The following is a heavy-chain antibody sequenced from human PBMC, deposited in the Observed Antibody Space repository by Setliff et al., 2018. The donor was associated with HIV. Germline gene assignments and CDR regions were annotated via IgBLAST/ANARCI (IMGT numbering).Heavy chain of an antibody. Sequence: SETLSLTCTISGGFISNHYWNWIRQPPGKGLEWIGSTHYSGSSYYSPSLKSRVTISLDTSKNQFSLKLTSVTAADMGVYYCARGRKKTLAVSGTRYFDFWGQGTLVTVSS. D-gene: IGHD6-19*01. CDR2: THYSGSS. V-gene: IGHV4-59*11. CDR1: GGFISNHY. J-gene: IGHJ4*02. CDR3: ARGRKKTLAVSGTRYFDF.